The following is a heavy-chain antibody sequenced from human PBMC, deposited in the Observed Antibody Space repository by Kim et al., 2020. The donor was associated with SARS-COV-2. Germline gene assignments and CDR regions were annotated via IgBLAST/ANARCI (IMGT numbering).Heavy chain of an antibody. CDR2: IYTSGST. CDR3: ARVGYCSSTSCLNMDV. CDR1: GGSISSYY. Sequence: SETLSLTCTVSGGSISSYYWSWIRQPAGKGLEWIGRIYTSGSTNYNPSLKSRVTMSVDTSKNQFSLKLSSVTAADTAVYYCARVGYCSSTSCLNMDVWGKGTTVTVSS. V-gene: IGHV4-4*07. D-gene: IGHD2-2*01. J-gene: IGHJ6*03.